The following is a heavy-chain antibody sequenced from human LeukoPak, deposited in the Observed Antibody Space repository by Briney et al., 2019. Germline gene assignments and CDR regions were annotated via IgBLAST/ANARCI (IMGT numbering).Heavy chain of an antibody. D-gene: IGHD3-22*01. CDR2: IYTSGST. V-gene: IGHV4-4*07. CDR1: GVSISSFY. Sequence: SETLSLTCTVFGVSISSFYWSWIRQPAGKGLQWIGRIYTSGSTNYSPSLKSRVTISVDTSKNQFSLKLSSVTAADTAVYYCARDYSDYYDSSGHLGGWFDPWGQGTLVTVSS. J-gene: IGHJ5*02. CDR3: ARDYSDYYDSSGHLGGWFDP.